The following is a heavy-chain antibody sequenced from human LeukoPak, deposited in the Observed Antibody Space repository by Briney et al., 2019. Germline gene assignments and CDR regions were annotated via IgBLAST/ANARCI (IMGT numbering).Heavy chain of an antibody. J-gene: IGHJ4*02. CDR3: ARGHRFFEWLLDY. Sequence: SVKVSCKANGSNFKNYAFSWVRQAPGQGLEWMGGLIPGVGTPNYAEDFQDRVTITAAASSTTIYMEISSLTPDDTAAYYCARGHRFFEWLLDYWGQGVQVIVSS. CDR2: LIPGVGTP. V-gene: IGHV1-69*13. D-gene: IGHD3-3*01. CDR1: GSNFKNYA.